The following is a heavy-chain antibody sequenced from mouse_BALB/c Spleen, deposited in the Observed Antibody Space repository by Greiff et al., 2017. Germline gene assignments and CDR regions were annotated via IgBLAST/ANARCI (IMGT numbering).Heavy chain of an antibody. Sequence: VQLQQSGPELVKPGASVKMSCKASGYTFTSYVMHWVKQKPGQGLEWIGYINPYNDGTKYNEKFKGKATLTSDKSSSTAYMELSSLTSEDSAVYYCARSCDYDGYAMDYWGQGTSVTVSS. CDR3: ARSCDYDGYAMDY. J-gene: IGHJ4*01. D-gene: IGHD2-4*01. CDR2: INPYNDGT. V-gene: IGHV1-14*01. CDR1: GYTFTSYV.